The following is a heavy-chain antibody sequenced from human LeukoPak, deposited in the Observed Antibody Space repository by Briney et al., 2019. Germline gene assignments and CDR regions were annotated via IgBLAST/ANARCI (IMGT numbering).Heavy chain of an antibody. J-gene: IGHJ5*02. CDR3: ARGHSGRWFWWFGA. CDR2: IKQDGSEI. Sequence: GGSLRLSCAASAFTFSSYWMSWVRQAPGRGLQWVASIKQDGSEIYYVDSVKGRFSISRDNDKNLLSLQMNSLRAEDTAVYYCARGHSGRWFWWFGAWGQGTLVTVSS. V-gene: IGHV3-7*04. CDR1: AFTFSSYW. D-gene: IGHD1-26*01.